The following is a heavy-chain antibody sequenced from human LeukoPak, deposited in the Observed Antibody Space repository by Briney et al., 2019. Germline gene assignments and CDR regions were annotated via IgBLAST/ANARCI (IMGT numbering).Heavy chain of an antibody. J-gene: IGHJ5*02. CDR3: ARDREYYDFWSGYQGWFDP. CDR2: ISSSGSTI. Sequence: GGSLRLSCVASGFTFSSYEMNWVRQAPGKGLEWVSYISSSGSTIYYADSVKGRFTISRDNAKNSLYLQMNSLRAEDTAVYYCARDREYYDFWSGYQGWFDPWGQGTLVTVSS. D-gene: IGHD3-3*01. CDR1: GFTFSSYE. V-gene: IGHV3-48*03.